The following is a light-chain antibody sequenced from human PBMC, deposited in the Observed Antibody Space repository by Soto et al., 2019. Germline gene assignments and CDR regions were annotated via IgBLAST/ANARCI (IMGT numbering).Light chain of an antibody. V-gene: IGKV3-20*01. CDR2: GAS. CDR3: QQSGSSFYT. J-gene: IGKJ2*01. CDR1: QSVSSAY. Sequence: DIELTQSPGTLSLSPGERATLSCRASQSVSSAYLAWYQQIPGQAPRLLIYGASSMATGIPDRFSGSGSGTDFTLTISGLEPEDFAAYYCQQSGSSFYTFGQGTKLEIK.